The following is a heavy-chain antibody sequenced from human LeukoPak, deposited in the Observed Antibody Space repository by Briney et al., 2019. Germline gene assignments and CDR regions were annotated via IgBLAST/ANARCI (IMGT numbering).Heavy chain of an antibody. Sequence: SETLSLTCTVSGGSISSYYWSWLRQPPGKGLEWIGYIYYSGSTNYNPSLKSRVTISVDTSKNQLSLKLSSVTAADTAVYYCARASIVGASFDYWGQGTLVTVSS. CDR1: GGSISSYY. J-gene: IGHJ4*02. D-gene: IGHD1-26*01. V-gene: IGHV4-59*01. CDR3: ARASIVGASFDY. CDR2: IYYSGST.